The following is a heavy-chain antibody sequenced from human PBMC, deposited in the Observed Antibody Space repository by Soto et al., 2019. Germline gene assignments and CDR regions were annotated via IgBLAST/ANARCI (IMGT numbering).Heavy chain of an antibody. CDR2: IYSSGTT. D-gene: IGHD3-3*01. V-gene: IGHV4-59*08. J-gene: IGHJ6*03. Sequence: QVQLPESGPGLVKPSETLSLSCTVSSGSISGYYWSWIRQPPGKGLEWIGSIYSSGTTYYNPSLKSRVTMSVDTPKIQFSLNLGSVTAPDTAVYYCARQASYDFWDGRFYYNYYMDVWGKGTPVTVSS. CDR3: ARQASYDFWDGRFYYNYYMDV. CDR1: SGSISGYY.